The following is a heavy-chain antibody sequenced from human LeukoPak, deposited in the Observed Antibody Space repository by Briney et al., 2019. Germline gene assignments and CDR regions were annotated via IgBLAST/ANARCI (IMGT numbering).Heavy chain of an antibody. D-gene: IGHD3-10*01. CDR2: INPNSGGT. Sequence: ASVKVSCKASGYTFNGHHIHWVRRAPGQGLEWMGWINPNSGGTNYAQNFQGRVTMTRDTSISTAYMGLLRLRSDDTAVYYCARGIYNDYWGQGTLVTVSS. J-gene: IGHJ4*02. CDR1: GYTFNGHH. V-gene: IGHV1-2*02. CDR3: ARGIYNDY.